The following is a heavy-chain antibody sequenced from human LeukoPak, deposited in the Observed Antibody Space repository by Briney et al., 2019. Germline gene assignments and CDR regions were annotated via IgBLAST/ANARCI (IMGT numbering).Heavy chain of an antibody. Sequence: SETLSLTCTVSGGSISSGSYYWSWIRQPAGKGLEWIGRIYTSGSTNYNPSLKSRVTISVDTSRNQFSLKLSSVTAADTAVYYCARVLYYYYYMDVWGKGTTVTVSS. CDR3: ARVLYYYYYMDV. V-gene: IGHV4-61*02. CDR1: GGSISSGSYY. CDR2: IYTSGST. J-gene: IGHJ6*03.